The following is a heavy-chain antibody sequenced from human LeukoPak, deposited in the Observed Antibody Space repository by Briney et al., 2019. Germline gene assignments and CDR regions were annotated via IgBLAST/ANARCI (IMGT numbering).Heavy chain of an antibody. CDR3: ARDSVPAYGSGSYPFDY. V-gene: IGHV7-4-1*02. CDR1: GYTFTSYA. Sequence: ASVKVSCKASGYTFTSYAMNWVRQALGQGLEWMGWINTNTGNPTYAQGLTGRFVFSLDTSVSTAYLQISSLKAEDTAVYYCARDSVPAYGSGSYPFDYWGQGTLVTVSS. CDR2: INTNTGNP. J-gene: IGHJ4*02. D-gene: IGHD3-10*01.